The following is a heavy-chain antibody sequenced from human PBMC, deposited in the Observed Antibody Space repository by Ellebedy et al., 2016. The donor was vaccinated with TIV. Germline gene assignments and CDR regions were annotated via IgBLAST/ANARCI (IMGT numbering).Heavy chain of an antibody. Sequence: MPSETLSLTCGVYGASLNGYSWNWIRQSPGKGLEWIGEVKHSGSTNYNRSLKSRVTISADTSRNDFSLKLRSMTAADTGVYYCARDLMASGWFDPWGQGTLVTVSS. CDR2: VKHSGST. D-gene: IGHD5-24*01. J-gene: IGHJ5*02. CDR1: GASLNGYS. V-gene: IGHV4-34*01. CDR3: ARDLMASGWFDP.